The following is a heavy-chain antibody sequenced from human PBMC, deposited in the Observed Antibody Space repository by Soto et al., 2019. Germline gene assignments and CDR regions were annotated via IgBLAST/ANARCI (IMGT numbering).Heavy chain of an antibody. J-gene: IGHJ2*01. CDR3: ARWGSYCGNLYGYFDL. Sequence: QVQLQQSGPGLVKPSQTLSPTCAISGDSVSSNSAAWNWIRQSPSRGLEWLGRTYYRSKWYNDYAVSVKSRITITPDTSKDQFSLQLNSLTPEVTAVYYCARWGSYCGNLYGYFDLWGRGTPVTVS. V-gene: IGHV6-1*01. CDR2: TYYRSKWYN. CDR1: GDSVSSNSAA. D-gene: IGHD3-10*01.